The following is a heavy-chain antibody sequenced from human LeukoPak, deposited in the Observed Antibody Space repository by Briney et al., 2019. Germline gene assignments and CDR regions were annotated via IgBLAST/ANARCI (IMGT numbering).Heavy chain of an antibody. CDR2: ISGSGGST. CDR3: AKDLKAGYSYGYLDY. J-gene: IGHJ4*02. Sequence: GGSLRLFCAASGFTFSSYAMSWVRQAPGKGLEWVSAISGSGGSTYYADSVKCRFTISRDNSKNTLYLQMNSLRAEDTAVYYCAKDLKAGYSYGYLDYWGQGTLVTVSS. CDR1: GFTFSSYA. V-gene: IGHV3-23*01. D-gene: IGHD5-18*01.